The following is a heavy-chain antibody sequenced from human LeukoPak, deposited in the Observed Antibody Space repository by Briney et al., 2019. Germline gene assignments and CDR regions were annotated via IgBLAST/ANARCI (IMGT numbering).Heavy chain of an antibody. CDR3: AGVLVRGVIMTGY. J-gene: IGHJ4*02. D-gene: IGHD3-10*01. CDR1: GYAFASYA. Sequence: ASVKVSCKASGYAFASYAMNWVRQAPGQGLEWMGWINTNTGNPTYAQGFTGRFVFSLDTSVSTAYLQISSLKAEDTAVYYCAGVLVRGVIMTGYWGQGTLVTVSS. V-gene: IGHV7-4-1*02. CDR2: INTNTGNP.